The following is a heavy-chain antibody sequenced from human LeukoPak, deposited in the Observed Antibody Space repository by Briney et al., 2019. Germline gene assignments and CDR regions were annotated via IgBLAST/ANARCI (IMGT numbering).Heavy chain of an antibody. V-gene: IGHV4-59*08. CDR1: GGSISSYY. CDR2: IYYSGST. Sequence: SETLSLTCTVSGGSISSYYWSWIRQPPGKGLEWIGYIYYSGSTNYNPSLKSRVTISVDTSKNQFSLKLSSVTAADTAVYYCARRGWGSSSWPLDYWGQGTLVTVSS. J-gene: IGHJ4*02. D-gene: IGHD6-13*01. CDR3: ARRGWGSSSWPLDY.